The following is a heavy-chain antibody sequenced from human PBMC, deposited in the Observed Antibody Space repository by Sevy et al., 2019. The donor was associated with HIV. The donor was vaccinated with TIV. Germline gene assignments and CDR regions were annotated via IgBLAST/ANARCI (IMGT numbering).Heavy chain of an antibody. CDR3: AKDHNWNYDYYYGMDV. D-gene: IGHD1-20*01. V-gene: IGHV3-30*18. CDR1: GFTFSSYG. CDR2: ISYDGSNK. Sequence: GGSLRLSCAASGFTFSSYGMHWVRQAPGKGLEWVAVISYDGSNKYYADPVKGRFTISRDNSKNTLYLQMNSLRAEDTAVYYCAKDHNWNYDYYYGMDVWGQGTTVTVSS. J-gene: IGHJ6*02.